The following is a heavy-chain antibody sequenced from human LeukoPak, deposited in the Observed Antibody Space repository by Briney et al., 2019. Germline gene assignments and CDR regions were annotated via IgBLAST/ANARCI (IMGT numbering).Heavy chain of an antibody. CDR1: GGSISSSSYY. CDR3: ARHHIRLSSGYIGDAFDI. J-gene: IGHJ3*02. Sequence: ASETLSLTCTVSGGSISSSSYYWGWIRQPPGKGLEWIGSIYYSGSTYYNPSLRSRVTMSVDTSKNQFSLILSSVTATDTAVYYCARHHIRLSSGYIGDAFDIWGQGTMVTVSS. V-gene: IGHV4-39*01. D-gene: IGHD3-22*01. CDR2: IYYSGST.